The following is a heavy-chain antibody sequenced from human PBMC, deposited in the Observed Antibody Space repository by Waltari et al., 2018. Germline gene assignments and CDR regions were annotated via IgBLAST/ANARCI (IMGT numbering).Heavy chain of an antibody. CDR1: GYSISSGYY. Sequence: QVQLQESGPGLVKPSETLSLTCAVSGYSISSGYYWGWIRQPTGKGLEWIGSIYHSGSTYYNPSLKSRVTISVDTSKNQFSLKLSSVTAADTAVYYCARETSYDILTGYYRPHYMDVWGKGTTVTVSS. D-gene: IGHD3-9*01. J-gene: IGHJ6*03. CDR3: ARETSYDILTGYYRPHYMDV. CDR2: IYHSGST. V-gene: IGHV4-38-2*01.